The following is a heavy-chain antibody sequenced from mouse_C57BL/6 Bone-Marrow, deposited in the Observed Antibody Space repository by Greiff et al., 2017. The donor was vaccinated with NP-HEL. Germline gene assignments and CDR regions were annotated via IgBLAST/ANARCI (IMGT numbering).Heavy chain of an antibody. D-gene: IGHD1-1*01. CDR1: GFTFSDYG. Sequence: EVKVVESGGGLVKPGGSLKLSCAASGFTFSDYGMHWVRQAPEKGLEWVAYISSGSSTIYYADTVKGRFTISRDNAKNTLFLQMTSLRSEDTAMYYCAQYYYGSLYFDYWGQGTTLTVSS. CDR2: ISSGSSTI. V-gene: IGHV5-17*01. CDR3: AQYYYGSLYFDY. J-gene: IGHJ2*01.